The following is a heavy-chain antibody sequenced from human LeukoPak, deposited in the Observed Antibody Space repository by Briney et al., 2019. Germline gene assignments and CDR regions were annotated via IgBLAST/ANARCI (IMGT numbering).Heavy chain of an antibody. CDR3: ARGVIERIQLWLLDY. D-gene: IGHD5-18*01. CDR1: GYTFTGYY. Sequence: ASVKVSCKASGYTFTGYYMHWVRQAPGQGLEWMGWINPNSGGTNYAQKLQGRVTMTTDTSTSTAYMELRSLRSDDTAVYYCARGVIERIQLWLLDYWGQGTLVTVSS. CDR2: INPNSGGT. V-gene: IGHV1-2*02. J-gene: IGHJ4*02.